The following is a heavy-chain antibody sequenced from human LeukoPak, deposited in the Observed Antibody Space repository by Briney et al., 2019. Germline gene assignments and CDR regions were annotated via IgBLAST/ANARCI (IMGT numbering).Heavy chain of an antibody. CDR3: ALLGYCSSTSCPWGMDV. D-gene: IGHD2-2*01. CDR2: INHSGST. V-gene: IGHV4-34*01. J-gene: IGHJ6*02. CDR1: GGSFSGYY. Sequence: PSETLSLTCAVYGGSFSGYYWSWIRQPPGKGLEWIGEINHSGSTNYNPSLKSRVTISVDTSKNQFSLKLSSVTAADTAVYYCALLGYCSSTSCPWGMDVWGQGTTVTVSS.